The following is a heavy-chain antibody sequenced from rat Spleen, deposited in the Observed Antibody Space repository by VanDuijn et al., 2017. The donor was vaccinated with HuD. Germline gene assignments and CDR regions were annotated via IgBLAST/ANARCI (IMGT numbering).Heavy chain of an antibody. CDR3: VTGTYYYSSYIYYFDY. CDR1: GYTFTSYD. D-gene: IGHD1-2*01. Sequence: QVQLQQSGAELTKPGSSVKISCKPSGYTFTSYDLSWIKQRPGQALEWIGAINPGSGGTGYNEKFKGKATLTVDKSSSTAFMQLSSLTPEDTAVYYCVTGTYYYSSYIYYFDYWGQGVMVTVSS. CDR2: INPGSGGT. J-gene: IGHJ2*01. V-gene: IGHV1-60*01.